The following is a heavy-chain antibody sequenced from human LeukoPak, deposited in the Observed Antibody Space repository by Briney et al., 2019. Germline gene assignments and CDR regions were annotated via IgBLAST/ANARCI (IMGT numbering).Heavy chain of an antibody. Sequence: GASVSVSCTASGGTFSSYAISWGRQAPGQGLEWMGGIIPIFGTANYAQTFQGRVTITADKSTSTAYIELSSLRSEDTAVYYCARDRPGSGSYTSFDYWGQGTLVTVSS. CDR3: ARDRPGSGSYTSFDY. D-gene: IGHD3-10*01. V-gene: IGHV1-69*06. CDR1: GGTFSSYA. CDR2: IIPIFGTA. J-gene: IGHJ4*02.